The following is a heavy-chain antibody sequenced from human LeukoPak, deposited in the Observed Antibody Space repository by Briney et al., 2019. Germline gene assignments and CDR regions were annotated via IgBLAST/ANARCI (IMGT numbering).Heavy chain of an antibody. CDR3: ARGFPGDPPAFDY. V-gene: IGHV3-43*02. Sequence: PGGSLRLSCAASGFTFDDYVMHWVRQAPGRGLEWVSLIRGDGVTTYYADSMRGRLTISRDNSEKSLYLQMHSLRIEDTALYYCARGFPGDPPAFDYWGQGTLVTVSS. CDR1: GFTFDDYV. CDR2: IRGDGVTT. J-gene: IGHJ4*02. D-gene: IGHD2-21*01.